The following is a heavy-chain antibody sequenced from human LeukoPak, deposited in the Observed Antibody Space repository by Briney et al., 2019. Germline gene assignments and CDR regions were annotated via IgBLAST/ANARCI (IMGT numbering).Heavy chain of an antibody. CDR3: ARHESSGYYVSPFDY. D-gene: IGHD3-22*01. CDR1: GGSISSSSYY. J-gene: IGHJ4*02. Sequence: SETLSLTCTVSGGSISSSSYYWGWIPQPPGKGLEWIGSIYYSVSTYYNPSLKSRVTISVDTSKNQFSLKLSSVTAADTAVYYCARHESSGYYVSPFDYWGQGTLVTVSS. V-gene: IGHV4-39*01. CDR2: IYYSVST.